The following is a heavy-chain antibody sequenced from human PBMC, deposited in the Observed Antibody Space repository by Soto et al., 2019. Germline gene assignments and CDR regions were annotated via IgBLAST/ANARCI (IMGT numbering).Heavy chain of an antibody. CDR3: AREKGRYYYMDV. J-gene: IGHJ6*03. Sequence: GGSLRLSCAASGFTFSSYGMHWVRQAPGKGLEWVAVISYDGSNKYYADSVKGRFTISRHNSKNTLYLQMNSLRAEDTAVYYCAREKGRYYYMDVWGKGTTVTVSS. V-gene: IGHV3-30*03. CDR1: GFTFSSYG. CDR2: ISYDGSNK.